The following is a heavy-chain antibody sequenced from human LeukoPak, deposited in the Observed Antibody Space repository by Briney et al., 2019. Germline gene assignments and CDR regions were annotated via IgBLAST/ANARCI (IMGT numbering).Heavy chain of an antibody. D-gene: IGHD3-3*01. CDR1: GYTFTGYY. CDR3: ARDISPYDLAPGLFDP. V-gene: IGHV1-2*06. J-gene: IGHJ5*02. CDR2: INPNSGGT. Sequence: ASVKVSCKASGYTFTGYYMHWVRQAPGQGLEWMGRINPNSGGTNYAQKFQGRVTMTRDTSISTAYMELSRLRSDDTAVYYCARDISPYDLAPGLFDPWGQGTLVTVSS.